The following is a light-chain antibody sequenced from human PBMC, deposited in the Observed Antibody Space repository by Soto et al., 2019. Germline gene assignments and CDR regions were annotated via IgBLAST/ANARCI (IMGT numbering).Light chain of an antibody. CDR2: GNS. CDR3: QSYDSSLSGYV. V-gene: IGLV1-40*01. Sequence: QPVLTQPPSVSGVPGQRVTITCTESSSNIGAGYDVHWYQQLPGTAPKLLIYGNSNRPSGVPDRFSGSKSGTSASLAITGLQAEDEADYYCQSYDSSLSGYVFGTGTKVTVL. CDR1: SSNIGAGYD. J-gene: IGLJ1*01.